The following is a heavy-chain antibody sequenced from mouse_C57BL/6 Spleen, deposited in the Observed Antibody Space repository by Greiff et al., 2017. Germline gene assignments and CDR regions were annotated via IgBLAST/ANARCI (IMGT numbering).Heavy chain of an antibody. CDR1: GYTFTSYT. Sequence: VQLQQSGAELARPGASVKMSCKASGYTFTSYTMHWVKQRPGQGLEWIGYINPSSGYTKYNQKFKDKATLTADKSSSTAYMQLSSLTSEDSAVYYCASTTVVADGYFEVWGTGTTVTVSS. CDR2: INPSSGYT. D-gene: IGHD1-1*01. CDR3: ASTTVVADGYFEV. J-gene: IGHJ1*03. V-gene: IGHV1-4*01.